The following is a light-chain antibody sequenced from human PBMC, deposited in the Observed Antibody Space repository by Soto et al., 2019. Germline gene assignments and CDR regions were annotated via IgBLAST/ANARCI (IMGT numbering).Light chain of an antibody. Sequence: QSVLNQPPSASGTPGQRVTISCSGSSSNVGVNAVNWYQQLPGTAPKLLIYTTNQRPSGVPDRFSGSKSGTSASLAISGLQSEDEADYSCAAWDDSLNGPVFGGGTKVTVL. CDR1: SSNVGVNA. J-gene: IGLJ3*02. CDR3: AAWDDSLNGPV. V-gene: IGLV1-44*01. CDR2: TTN.